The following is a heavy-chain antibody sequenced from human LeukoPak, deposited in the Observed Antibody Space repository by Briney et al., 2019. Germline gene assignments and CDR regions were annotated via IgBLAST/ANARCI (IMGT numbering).Heavy chain of an antibody. J-gene: IGHJ6*03. Sequence: SETLSLPCTVSGGSISSSSYSWRWIRQPPGKGLEWIGNLHYSGVTYYNPSLKSRVTISVDTSKNQLSLKLSSVTAADTAVYYCARGETLRYFDWLPLGYYYYMDVWGKGTTVTVSS. D-gene: IGHD3-9*01. CDR3: ARGETLRYFDWLPLGYYYYMDV. CDR2: LHYSGVT. CDR1: GGSISSSSYS. V-gene: IGHV4-39*01.